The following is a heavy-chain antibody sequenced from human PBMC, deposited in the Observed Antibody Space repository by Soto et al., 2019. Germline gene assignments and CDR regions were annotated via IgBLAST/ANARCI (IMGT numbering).Heavy chain of an antibody. Sequence: EVQLVESGGGLVQPGGSLRLSCAASGFTFSSYDMHWVRQATGKGLEWVSAIGTAGDTYYPGSVKGRFTISRENAKNSLYRQMNSLRAGDTAVYYCARGGLSFGGLESWGQGTTVTVSS. CDR3: ARGGLSFGGLES. J-gene: IGHJ6*02. CDR1: GFTFSSYD. D-gene: IGHD3-16*01. CDR2: IGTAGDT. V-gene: IGHV3-13*04.